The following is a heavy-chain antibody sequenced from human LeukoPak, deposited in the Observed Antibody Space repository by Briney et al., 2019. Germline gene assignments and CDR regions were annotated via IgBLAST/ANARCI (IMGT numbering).Heavy chain of an antibody. CDR3: ARVQGSSTSPASY. CDR2: ISSSSSYI. Sequence: PGGSLRLSCAASGFTFSSYSMNWVRQAPGKGLEWVSSISSSSSYIYYADSVKGRFTISRDNAKNSLYLQMNSLRAEDTAVYYCARVQGSSTSPASYWGQGTLVTVSS. V-gene: IGHV3-21*01. J-gene: IGHJ4*02. D-gene: IGHD2-2*01. CDR1: GFTFSSYS.